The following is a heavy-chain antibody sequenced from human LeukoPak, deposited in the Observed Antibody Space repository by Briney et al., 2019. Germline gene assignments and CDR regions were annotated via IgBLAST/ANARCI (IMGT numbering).Heavy chain of an antibody. CDR3: ARGPLMGLTRRWFDP. CDR2: ISYIGGT. V-gene: IGHV4-59*12. CDR1: GASISSNY. Sequence: SETLSLTCSVSGASISSNYWTWIRQSPGKGLEWIGYISYIGGTNYNPSLKSRVTISVDTSKNQVSLKLSSVTAADTAVYYCARGPLMGLTRRWFDPWGQGTLVTVSS. J-gene: IGHJ5*02.